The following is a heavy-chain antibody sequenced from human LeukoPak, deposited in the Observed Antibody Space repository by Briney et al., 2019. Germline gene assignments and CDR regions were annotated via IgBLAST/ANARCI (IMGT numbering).Heavy chain of an antibody. CDR2: INHSGST. D-gene: IGHD6-13*01. CDR1: GGSFSGYY. V-gene: IGHV4-34*01. J-gene: IGHJ4*02. Sequence: SSETLSLTCAVYGGSFSGYYWSWIRQPPGKGLEWIGEINHSGSTNYNPSLKSRVTISVDTSKNQFSLKLSSVTAADTAVYYCARAHIAAAGNFDYLGQGTLVTVSS. CDR3: ARAHIAAAGNFDY.